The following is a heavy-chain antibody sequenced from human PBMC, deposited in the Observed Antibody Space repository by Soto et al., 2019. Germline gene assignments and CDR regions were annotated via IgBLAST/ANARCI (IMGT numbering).Heavy chain of an antibody. J-gene: IGHJ6*02. V-gene: IGHV4-39*01. CDR2: IYYSGST. D-gene: IGHD3-3*01. CDR3: ARHHTTPDDFGSGPGNGMDG. CDR1: GGSISSSSYY. Sequence: SDTLSLTCTVSGGSISSSSYYWGWIRQPPGKGLEWIGSIYYSGSTYYNPSLKSRVTISVDTSKNQFSLKLSSVTAADTAVYYCARHHTTPDDFGSGPGNGMDGWGQGNTVTVYS.